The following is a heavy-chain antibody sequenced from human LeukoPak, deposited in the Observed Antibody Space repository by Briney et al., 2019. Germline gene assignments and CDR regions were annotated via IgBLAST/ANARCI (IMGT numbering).Heavy chain of an antibody. CDR3: AGAYCGGDCYSGVAFDI. CDR2: ISGSGVST. CDR1: GFTFSSIA. Sequence: GGSLRLSCAASGFTFSSIAMTWVRQAPGKGLEWVSLISGSGVSTYYADSVKGRFSISRDNSKNTLYLQVNSLRAEDTAVYYCAGAYCGGDCYSGVAFDIWGQGTMVTVSS. V-gene: IGHV3-23*01. D-gene: IGHD2-21*02. J-gene: IGHJ3*02.